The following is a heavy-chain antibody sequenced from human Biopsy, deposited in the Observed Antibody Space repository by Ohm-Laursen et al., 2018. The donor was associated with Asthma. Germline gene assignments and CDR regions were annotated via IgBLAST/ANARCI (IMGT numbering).Heavy chain of an antibody. D-gene: IGHD5-24*01. CDR3: ARDMNRDGWYFDY. V-gene: IGHV3-30-3*01. Sequence: SLRLSFAASGFTYSTYAMHWVRQAPGKGLEWVAVISYDGSNKYYADSVKGRFTLSRDNSKNTLYLQMISVRSDDSAVYYCARDMNRDGWYFDYWGQGTLVTVSS. CDR2: ISYDGSNK. CDR1: GFTYSTYA. J-gene: IGHJ4*02.